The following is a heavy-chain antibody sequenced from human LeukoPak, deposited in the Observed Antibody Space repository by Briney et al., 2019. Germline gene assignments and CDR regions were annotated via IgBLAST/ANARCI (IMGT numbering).Heavy chain of an antibody. CDR3: AKGVEGPKGSRYSSGYYLDY. J-gene: IGHJ4*02. CDR2: ISGSGGST. D-gene: IGHD3-22*01. V-gene: IGHV3-23*01. CDR1: GFTFSSYA. Sequence: GGSLRLSCAASGFTFSSYAMSWVRQAPGKGLEWVSAISGSGGSTYYADSVKGRFTISRDNSKNTLYLQMNSLRAEDTAVYYCAKGVEGPKGSRYSSGYYLDYWGQGTLVTVSS.